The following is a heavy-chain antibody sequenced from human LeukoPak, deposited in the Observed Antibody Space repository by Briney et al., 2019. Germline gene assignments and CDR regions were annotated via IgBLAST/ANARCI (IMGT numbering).Heavy chain of an antibody. CDR3: ARDPIGELAVDY. CDR1: GFIFNRYA. D-gene: IGHD1-26*01. CDR2: ISYDGSNI. Sequence: KPGGSLRLSCEASGFIFNRYAMHWVRQAPGKWLEWVAVISYDGSNIQYADSVKGRFTISRDNSRNTLYLQMNSLRAEDTAVYYCARDPIGELAVDYWGQGTLVTVSS. J-gene: IGHJ4*02. V-gene: IGHV3-30-3*01.